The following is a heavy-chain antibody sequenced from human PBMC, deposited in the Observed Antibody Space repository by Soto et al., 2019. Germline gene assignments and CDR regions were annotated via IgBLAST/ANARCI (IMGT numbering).Heavy chain of an antibody. V-gene: IGHV2-70*11. CDR3: SRIRRYSSGWLLDY. D-gene: IGHD6-19*01. Sequence: SGPTLLNPTQTLTRTCTFSGFSLSTSGMCVSWIRQPPGKALEWLARIDWDDDKYYSTSLKTRLTISKDTSKNQVVLTMTNMDPVDTATYYCSRIRRYSSGWLLDYCGQGTLDTVS. CDR1: GFSLSTSGMC. J-gene: IGHJ4*02. CDR2: IDWDDDK.